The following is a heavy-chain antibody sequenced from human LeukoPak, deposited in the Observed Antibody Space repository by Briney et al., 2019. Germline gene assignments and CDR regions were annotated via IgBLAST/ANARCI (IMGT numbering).Heavy chain of an antibody. D-gene: IGHD3-10*01. V-gene: IGHV3-30*03. J-gene: IGHJ3*02. Sequence: GGSLRLSCAASGFTFSSYGMHWVRQAPGKGLEWVAVISYDGSNKYYADSVKGRFTISRDNSKNTLYLQMNSLRAEDTAVYYCARVSDYYGSGSHPGAFGIWGQGTMVTVSS. CDR3: ARVSDYYGSGSHPGAFGI. CDR2: ISYDGSNK. CDR1: GFTFSSYG.